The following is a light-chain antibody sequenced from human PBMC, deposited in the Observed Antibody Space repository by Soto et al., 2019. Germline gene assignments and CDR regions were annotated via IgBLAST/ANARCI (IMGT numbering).Light chain of an antibody. Sequence: QSVLTQPASVSGSPGKSITVSCTGSSSDFGDDKYVSWYQQQPGKGPNLLIYGVNSRPSGLSNRFSGSKSGNTASLTISGLQVEDEAEYFCGSFTTSRIWVFGGGTQLTVL. CDR2: GVN. J-gene: IGLJ3*02. CDR3: GSFTTSRIWV. CDR1: SSDFGDDKY. V-gene: IGLV2-14*01.